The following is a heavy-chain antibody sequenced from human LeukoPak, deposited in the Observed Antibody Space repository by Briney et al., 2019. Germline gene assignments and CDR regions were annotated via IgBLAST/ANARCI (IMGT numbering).Heavy chain of an antibody. J-gene: IGHJ4*02. CDR1: GGSISSSSYY. CDR2: IYYSGST. D-gene: IGHD6-19*01. V-gene: IGHV4-39*07. Sequence: SETLSLTCTVSGGSISSSSYYWGWIRQPPGKGLEWIGSIYYSGSTYYNPSLKSRVTISVDTSKNQFSLKLSSVTAADTAVYYCARDHLGYSSGWYPFDYWGQGTLVTVSP. CDR3: ARDHLGYSSGWYPFDY.